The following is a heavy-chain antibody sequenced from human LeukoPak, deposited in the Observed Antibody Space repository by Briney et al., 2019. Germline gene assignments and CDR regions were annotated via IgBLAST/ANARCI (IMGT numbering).Heavy chain of an antibody. D-gene: IGHD6-19*01. J-gene: IGHJ6*02. V-gene: IGHV3-23*01. CDR1: GFTFSGYA. Sequence: GGSLRLSCAASGFTFSGYAMTWVGQAPGKGLEWVSAISGSGGSTYYADSVKGRFTISRDNSKNTLYLRMNSLRAEDTAVYYCARDGWPPKYWGQGTTVTVSS. CDR3: ARDGWPPKY. CDR2: ISGSGGST.